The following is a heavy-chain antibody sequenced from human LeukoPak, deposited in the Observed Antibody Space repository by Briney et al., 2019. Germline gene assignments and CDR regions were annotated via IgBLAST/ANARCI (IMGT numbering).Heavy chain of an antibody. D-gene: IGHD6-19*01. CDR3: ARGSTSDWPLDH. Sequence: ASVKVSCKASGYTFSAYAIHRVRQAPGQRFEWMGWIDADNGDTRYSQRFQGRVTITRDTSASTVYMELSSLRSEDTAVYYCARGSTSDWPLDHWGQETLVTISS. CDR1: GYTFSAYA. V-gene: IGHV1-3*01. CDR2: IDADNGDT. J-gene: IGHJ4*02.